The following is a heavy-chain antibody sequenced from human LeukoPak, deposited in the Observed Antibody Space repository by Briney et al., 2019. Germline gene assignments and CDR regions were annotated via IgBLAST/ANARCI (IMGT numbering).Heavy chain of an antibody. CDR1: GFAFSSYA. CDR2: ISYDGSNK. J-gene: IGHJ3*02. V-gene: IGHV3-30-3*01. Sequence: GGSLRLSCAASGFAFSSYAMHWVRQAPGKGLEWVAVISYDGSNKYYADSVKGRFTISRDNAKNSLYLQMNSLRAEDTAVYYCARALGWGNYDAFDIWGQGTMVTVSS. D-gene: IGHD1-7*01. CDR3: ARALGWGNYDAFDI.